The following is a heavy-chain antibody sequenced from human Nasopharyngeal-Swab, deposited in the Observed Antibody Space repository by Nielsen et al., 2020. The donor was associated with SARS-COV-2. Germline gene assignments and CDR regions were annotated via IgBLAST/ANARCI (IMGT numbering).Heavy chain of an antibody. CDR3: ARERLGAFDI. V-gene: IGHV1-69*13. D-gene: IGHD3-16*01. Sequence: SVKVSCKASGGTFSSYAISWVRQAPGQGLEWMGGIIPIFGTANYAQKFQGRVTITADESTSTAYMELSSLRAEDTAVYYCARERLGAFDIWGQGTMVTVSS. CDR2: IIPIFGTA. J-gene: IGHJ3*02. CDR1: GGTFSSYA.